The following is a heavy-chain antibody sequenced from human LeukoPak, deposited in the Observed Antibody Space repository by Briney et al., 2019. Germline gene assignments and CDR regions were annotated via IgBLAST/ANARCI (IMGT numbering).Heavy chain of an antibody. V-gene: IGHV5-51*01. CDR3: ARQPHRAGGPLRSFDI. Sequence: GESLKISCKGSGYSFTSYWIGRVRQMPGKGLEWMGIIYPGDSDTRYSPSFQGQVTISADKSISTAYLQWSSLKASDTAIYFCARQPHRAGGPLRSFDIWGQGTMVTVSS. J-gene: IGHJ3*02. D-gene: IGHD1-26*01. CDR2: IYPGDSDT. CDR1: GYSFTSYW.